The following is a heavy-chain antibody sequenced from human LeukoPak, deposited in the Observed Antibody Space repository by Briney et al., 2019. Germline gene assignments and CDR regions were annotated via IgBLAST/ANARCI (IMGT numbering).Heavy chain of an antibody. J-gene: IGHJ3*02. V-gene: IGHV1-69*13. D-gene: IGHD1-7*01. CDR2: IIPIFGTA. CDR3: ARALRNWNYDAFDI. Sequence: SVKVSCKASGGTFSSYAISWVRQAPGQGLEWMGGIIPIFGTANYAQKFQGRVTITADESTSTAYMELSSLRSEDTAVYYCARALRNWNYDAFDIWGQGTMVTVSS. CDR1: GGTFSSYA.